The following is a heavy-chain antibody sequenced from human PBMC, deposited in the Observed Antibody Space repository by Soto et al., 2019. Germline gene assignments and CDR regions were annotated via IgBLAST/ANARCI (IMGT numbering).Heavy chain of an antibody. Sequence: ASVKVSCKASGYTFTSYGISWVRQAPGQGLEWMGWINANSGNTNYAQKLQARVTITTNTSTNTAYMKLRSLSSYDTAVYSCATAMAYYTNDVCLDFWGQGTMVTVSS. J-gene: IGHJ4*01. CDR2: INANSGNT. CDR3: ATAMAYYTNDVCLDF. CDR1: GYTFTSYG. D-gene: IGHD2-8*01. V-gene: IGHV1-18*04.